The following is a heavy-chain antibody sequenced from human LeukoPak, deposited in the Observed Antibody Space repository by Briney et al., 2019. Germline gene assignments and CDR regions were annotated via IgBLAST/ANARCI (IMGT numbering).Heavy chain of an antibody. D-gene: IGHD3-10*02. CDR2: ISSSGSTI. CDR3: AELGITMIGGV. J-gene: IGHJ6*04. CDR1: GFTFSSYE. Sequence: GGSLRLSCAASGFTFSSYEMNWVRQAPGKGLEWVSYISSSGSTIYYADSVKGRLTISRDNAKNSLYLQMHSLRAEDTAVYYCAELGITMIGGVWGKGTTVTISS. V-gene: IGHV3-48*03.